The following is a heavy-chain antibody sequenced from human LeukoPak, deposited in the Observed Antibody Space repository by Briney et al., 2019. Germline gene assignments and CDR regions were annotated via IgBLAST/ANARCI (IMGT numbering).Heavy chain of an antibody. CDR3: AKGIQLWFRWDYTLEY. CDR1: GFSFSSYV. J-gene: IGHJ4*02. V-gene: IGHV3-30*18. Sequence: PGRSLRLSCAASGFSFSSYVMHWVRQAPGKGLEWVTIIACDGSNDYYADSVKGRFTISRDNSKNTLYLQMNRLRAEDTAVYYCAKGIQLWFRWDYTLEYWGQGTLVTVSS. CDR2: IACDGSND. D-gene: IGHD5-18*01.